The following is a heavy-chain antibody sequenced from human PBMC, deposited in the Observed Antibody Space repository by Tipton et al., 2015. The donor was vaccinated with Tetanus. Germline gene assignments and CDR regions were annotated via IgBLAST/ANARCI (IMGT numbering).Heavy chain of an antibody. Sequence: SLRLSCEASGFMFSTNWMSWVRQAPGKGPEWVANIKEDGSVKGYVDSVKGRFTISRDNAKNSLSLQMSSLRGEDTAVYYCAREGYWGQGTLVTVSS. CDR3: AREGY. CDR1: GFMFSTNW. CDR2: IKEDGSVK. V-gene: IGHV3-7*01. J-gene: IGHJ4*02.